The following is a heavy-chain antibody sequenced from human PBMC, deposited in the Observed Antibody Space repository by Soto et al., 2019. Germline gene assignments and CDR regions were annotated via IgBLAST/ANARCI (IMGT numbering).Heavy chain of an antibody. V-gene: IGHV3-21*01. CDR3: AIPAGSGWYRDAFDI. CDR1: GFTFSSYS. Sequence: EVQLVESGGGLAKPGGSLRLSCAASGFTFSSYSMNWVRQAPGKGLEWVSSISSSSSYIYYADSVKGRFTISRDNAKNSLYLQMNSLRAEDTAVYYCAIPAGSGWYRDAFDIWGQGTMVTVSS. D-gene: IGHD6-19*01. CDR2: ISSSSSYI. J-gene: IGHJ3*02.